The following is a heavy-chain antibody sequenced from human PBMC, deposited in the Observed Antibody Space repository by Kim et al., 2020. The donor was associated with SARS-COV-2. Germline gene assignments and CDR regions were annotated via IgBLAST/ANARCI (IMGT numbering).Heavy chain of an antibody. CDR2: INTNTGIP. CDR3: ARDKLGVGDPFDS. CDR1: GYTFTTYA. D-gene: IGHD7-27*01. V-gene: IGHV7-4-1*02. Sequence: ASVKVSCKASGYTFTTYAIDWVRQAPGQGPECLGWINTNTGIPTYAPAFTGRFVFSLDTSVSTAYLQINSLRAGYTAVYFCARDKLGVGDPFDSWGQGTLVTVSS. J-gene: IGHJ4*02.